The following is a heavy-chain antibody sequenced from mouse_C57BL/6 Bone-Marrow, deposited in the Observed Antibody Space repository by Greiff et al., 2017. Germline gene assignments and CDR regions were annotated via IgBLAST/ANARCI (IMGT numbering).Heavy chain of an antibody. D-gene: IGHD2-4*01. J-gene: IGHJ3*01. CDR2: IYPGSGNT. CDR3: AGNIYYDYGTWFAY. CDR1: GYSFTSYY. Sequence: QVQLQQSGPELVKPGASVKISCKASGYSFTSYYIHWVKQRPGQGLEWIGWIYPGSGNTKYNEKFKGKATLTADTSSSTAYMPLSSLTSEASAVYYCAGNIYYDYGTWFAYWGQGTLVTVSA. V-gene: IGHV1-66*01.